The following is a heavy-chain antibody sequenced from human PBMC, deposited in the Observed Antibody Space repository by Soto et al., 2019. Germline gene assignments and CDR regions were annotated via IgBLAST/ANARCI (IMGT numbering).Heavy chain of an antibody. CDR1: GFTFSSYG. Sequence: QVQLVESGGGVVQPGRSLRLSCAASGFTFSSYGMHWVRQAPGKGLEWVAVISYDGSNKYYADSVKGRFTISRDNSKNTLYLQMKSLRAEDTAVYYCASPLSYSSSWYFDYWGQGTLVTVSS. CDR3: ASPLSYSSSWYFDY. V-gene: IGHV3-30*03. CDR2: ISYDGSNK. D-gene: IGHD6-13*01. J-gene: IGHJ4*02.